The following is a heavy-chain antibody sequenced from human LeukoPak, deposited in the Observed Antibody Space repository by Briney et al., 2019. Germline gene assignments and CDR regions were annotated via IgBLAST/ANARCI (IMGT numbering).Heavy chain of an antibody. CDR2: ISGSGGST. V-gene: IGHV3-23*01. Sequence: PGGSLTLSCAASGFTFSSYAMSWLRQAPGKGLEWVSAISGSGGSTYYADSVKGRFTISRENSKNTLYLQMNSLRAEDTAVYSCAKYFAVRGAFYFDYWGQGTLVTVSS. CDR1: GFTFSSYA. J-gene: IGHJ4*02. CDR3: AKYFAVRGAFYFDY. D-gene: IGHD3-10*01.